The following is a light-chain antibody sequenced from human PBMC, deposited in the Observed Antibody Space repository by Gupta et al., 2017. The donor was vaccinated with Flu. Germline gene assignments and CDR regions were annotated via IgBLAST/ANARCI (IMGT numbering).Light chain of an antibody. CDR2: KDS. J-gene: IGLJ2*01. CDR1: KLGDKY. V-gene: IGLV3-1*01. CDR3: QAWDSSTVV. Sequence: SPGQTPTITCSGVKLGDKYPCWYQQKPGQPPVLVIYKDSKRPSGTPDRFSGSNSGNTATLTISGTQAMDEDDYYCQAWDSSTVVFGGGTKLTVL.